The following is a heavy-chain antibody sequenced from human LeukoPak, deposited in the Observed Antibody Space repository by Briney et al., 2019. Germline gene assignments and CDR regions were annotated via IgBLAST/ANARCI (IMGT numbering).Heavy chain of an antibody. V-gene: IGHV1-46*01. D-gene: IGHD3-3*01. CDR2: INPSGGST. J-gene: IGHJ3*02. Sequence: ASVKVSCKASGYTFTSYYMHWVRQAPGQGLEWMGIINPSGGSTSYAQKFQGRVTITTDESTSTAYMELSSLKSEDTAVYYCARDSGNYDFWSGYSNDAFDIWGQGTMVTVSS. CDR3: ARDSGNYDFWSGYSNDAFDI. CDR1: GYTFTSYY.